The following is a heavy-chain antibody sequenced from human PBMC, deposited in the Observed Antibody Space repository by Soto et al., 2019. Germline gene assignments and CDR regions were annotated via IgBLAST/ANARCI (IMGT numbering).Heavy chain of an antibody. CDR2: INSGGTRV. Sequence: EVHLAESGGGLVQPGGSLRLSCVASGFIFTDHWMHWVRQAPGKALVWVARINSGGTRVNYADFVKGRFTISRDNAQDTRYLKMTGRGVDDTAVYSFARGDCSSPSCFVVGTHWGQGTLFTVSS. V-gene: IGHV3-74*01. CDR3: ARGDCSSPSCFVVGTH. D-gene: IGHD2-2*01. CDR1: GFIFTDHW. J-gene: IGHJ4*02.